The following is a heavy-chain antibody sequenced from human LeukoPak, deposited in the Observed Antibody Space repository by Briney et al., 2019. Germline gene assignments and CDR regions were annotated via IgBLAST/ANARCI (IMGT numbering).Heavy chain of an antibody. J-gene: IGHJ6*02. Sequence: GGSLRLSCAASGFTFSDYCMNWVRQAPGKGLEWVSSISNSGNYIYYADSVKGRFTISRDNAKNSLYLQMTSPRAEDTAIYYCARPRANWGSGYGMDVWGQGTTVTVSS. CDR1: GFTFSDYC. D-gene: IGHD7-27*01. V-gene: IGHV3-21*04. CDR2: ISNSGNYI. CDR3: ARPRANWGSGYGMDV.